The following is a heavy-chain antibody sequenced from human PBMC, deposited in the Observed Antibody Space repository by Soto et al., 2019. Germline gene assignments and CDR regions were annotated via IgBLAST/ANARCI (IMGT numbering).Heavy chain of an antibody. Sequence: PGGSLRLSCAASGFTFSGSAMHWVRQASGKGLEWVGRIRSKANSYATAYAASVKGRFTISRDNSKNTLYLQMNSLRAEDTAVYYCAKDVLRFLEWLAFYGMDVWGQGTTVTVSS. V-gene: IGHV3-73*01. J-gene: IGHJ6*02. CDR3: AKDVLRFLEWLAFYGMDV. CDR2: IRSKANSYAT. CDR1: GFTFSGSA. D-gene: IGHD3-3*01.